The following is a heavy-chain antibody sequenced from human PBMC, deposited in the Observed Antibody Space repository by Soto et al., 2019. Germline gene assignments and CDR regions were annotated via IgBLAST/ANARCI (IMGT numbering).Heavy chain of an antibody. D-gene: IGHD3-10*01. Sequence: EASVKVSCKASGYTFTSYAMHWVRQAPGQRLEWMGWINAGNGNTKYSQKFQGRVTITRDTSASTAYMELSSLRSEDTAVYYCARAPLITMVRGVIIKVWFDPWGQGTLVTVS. CDR2: INAGNGNT. J-gene: IGHJ5*02. V-gene: IGHV1-3*01. CDR3: ARAPLITMVRGVIIKVWFDP. CDR1: GYTFTSYA.